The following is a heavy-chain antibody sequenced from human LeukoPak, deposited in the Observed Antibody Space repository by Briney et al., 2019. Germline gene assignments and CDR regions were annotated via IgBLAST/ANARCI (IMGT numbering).Heavy chain of an antibody. D-gene: IGHD6-19*01. V-gene: IGHV3-30-3*01. CDR1: GFPFRSYA. CDR2: ISYDGSNK. J-gene: IGHJ4*02. CDR3: AREAAVAGCIDY. Sequence: GGPLTLFCSASGFPFRSYAMLWLRQAPGKGLEWVAVISYDGSNKYYAHSVKGRFTISRDNSKNTLYLQVNSLRAEDTAVYYCAREAAVAGCIDYWGQGTLVTVSS.